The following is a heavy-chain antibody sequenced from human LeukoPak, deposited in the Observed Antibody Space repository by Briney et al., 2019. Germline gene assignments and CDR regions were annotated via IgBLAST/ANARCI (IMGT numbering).Heavy chain of an antibody. V-gene: IGHV4-30-4*01. CDR3: ATYYAGRGGSAY. CDR1: GASISSGAYH. CDR2: WTGYSGNT. D-gene: IGHD3-10*01. J-gene: IGHJ4*02. Sequence: SETLSLTCTVSGASISSGAYHWSRIRQAPGKGLEWIGQWTGYSGNTDYNPSLKSRATISLDTSKNQFSLRLNSVTTADTAVYFCATYYAGRGGSAYWGQGTLVTVSS.